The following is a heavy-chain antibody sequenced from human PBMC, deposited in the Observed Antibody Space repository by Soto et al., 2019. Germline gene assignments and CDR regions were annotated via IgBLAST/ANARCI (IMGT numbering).Heavy chain of an antibody. V-gene: IGHV4-61*08. CDR2: TYYNGDT. CDR3: ARGTGYIDDWRTFDF. D-gene: IGHD3-9*01. CDR1: DDSSRGADYY. J-gene: IGHJ4*02. Sequence: SETLSLTCTVSDDSSRGADYYWGWIRQTLGKGPEWIGYTYYNGDTKYNPALKCRVTMSVDTYKNQFSLRLSSVTAADTAVYFCARGTGYIDDWRTFDFWGRGIMVTVSS.